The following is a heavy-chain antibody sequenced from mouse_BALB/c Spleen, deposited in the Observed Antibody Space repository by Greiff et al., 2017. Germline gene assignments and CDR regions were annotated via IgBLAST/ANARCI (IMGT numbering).Heavy chain of an antibody. D-gene: IGHD2-1*01. CDR3: ARRGNFYRPYAMDY. CDR2: ISNGGGST. CDR1: GFTFSSYT. Sequence: EVKLVESGGGLVQPGGSLKLSCAASGFTFSSYTMSWVRQTPEKRLEWVAYISNGGGSTYYPDTVKGRFTISRDNAKNTLYLQMSSLKSEDTAMYYCARRGNFYRPYAMDYWGQGTSVTVSS. V-gene: IGHV5-12-2*01. J-gene: IGHJ4*01.